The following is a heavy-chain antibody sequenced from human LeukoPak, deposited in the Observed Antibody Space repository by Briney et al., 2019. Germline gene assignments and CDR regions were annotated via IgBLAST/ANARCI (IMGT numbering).Heavy chain of an antibody. D-gene: IGHD3-22*01. CDR2: VSGSGGTT. Sequence: PGGSLRLSCEASGFTFRSHAMNWVRQGPGKRLEWVSAVSGSGGTTFYADSVKGRFTISRDNSKNTLYLQINRLRVEDTAVYYCAKSVLRSSGHRNFDYWGLGTLVTVSS. CDR3: AKSVLRSSGHRNFDY. V-gene: IGHV3-23*01. J-gene: IGHJ4*02. CDR1: GFTFRSHA.